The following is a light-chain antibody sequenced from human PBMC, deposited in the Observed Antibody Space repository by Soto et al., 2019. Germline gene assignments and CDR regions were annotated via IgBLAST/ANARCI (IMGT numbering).Light chain of an antibody. CDR3: SSYTSSSTRV. CDR1: SSDVGGYNY. Sequence: QSVLTRPASVSGSPGQSITISCTGTSSDVGGYNYVSWYQQHPGKAPKLMIYEVSNRPSGVSNRFSGSKSGNTASLTISGIQAEDEADYYCSSYTSSSTRVFGGGTKLTVL. J-gene: IGLJ3*02. CDR2: EVS. V-gene: IGLV2-14*01.